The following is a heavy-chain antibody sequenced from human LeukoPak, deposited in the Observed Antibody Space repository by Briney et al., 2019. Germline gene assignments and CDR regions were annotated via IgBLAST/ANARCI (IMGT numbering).Heavy chain of an antibody. J-gene: IGHJ4*02. Sequence: SETLSLTCAVYGGSFSRYYWSWIRQPPGKGLEWIGEINHSGSTNYNPSLKSRVTISVDTSKNQFSLKLSSVTAADTAVYYCARRATRRPFDYWGQGTLVTVSS. CDR3: ARRATRRPFDY. CDR1: GGSFSRYY. V-gene: IGHV4-34*01. CDR2: INHSGST. D-gene: IGHD1-26*01.